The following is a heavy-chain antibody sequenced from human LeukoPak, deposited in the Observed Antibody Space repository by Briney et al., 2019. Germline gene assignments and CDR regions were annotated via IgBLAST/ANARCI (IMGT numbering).Heavy chain of an antibody. J-gene: IGHJ4*02. Sequence: PSETLSLTCTVSGGSISSYYWSWIRQPPGKGLEWIGYNYYSGSTNYNPSLKSRVTVSVDTSKNQFSLKLSSVTAADTAVYYCARLTRDGYNAYFDYWGQGTLVTVSS. D-gene: IGHD5-24*01. CDR2: NYYSGST. CDR3: ARLTRDGYNAYFDY. CDR1: GGSISSYY. V-gene: IGHV4-59*08.